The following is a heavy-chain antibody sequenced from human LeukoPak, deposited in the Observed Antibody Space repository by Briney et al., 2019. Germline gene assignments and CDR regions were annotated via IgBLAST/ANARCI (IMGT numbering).Heavy chain of an antibody. CDR3: AGRSTRGGSGWYEFDS. J-gene: IGHJ4*02. Sequence: GGSLRLSCAASGFTFSSYAMSWVRQAPGKGLEWVSAISGSGGSTYYADSVKGRFTISRDNSKSTLYLQMNSLRAEDTAVYYCAGRSTRGGSGWYEFDSWGQGTLVTVSS. CDR1: GFTFSSYA. D-gene: IGHD6-19*01. CDR2: ISGSGGST. V-gene: IGHV3-23*01.